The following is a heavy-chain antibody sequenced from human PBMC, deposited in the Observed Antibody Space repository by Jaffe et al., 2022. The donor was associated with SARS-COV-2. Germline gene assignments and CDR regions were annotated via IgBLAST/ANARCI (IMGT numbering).Heavy chain of an antibody. Sequence: QVQLVQSGAEVKKPGSSVKVSCRASGGTFTNYAVSWVRQAPGQGLEWLGGVIPFYGSPTYAQEFQGRVTITADEPTTTVYLEVRSLRSEDTAVYYCARDCGSTACYGMDPDYYMDVWGKGTTVIVSS. V-gene: IGHV1-69*01. CDR2: VIPFYGSP. CDR1: GGTFTNYA. D-gene: IGHD2-2*01. J-gene: IGHJ6*03. CDR3: ARDCGSTACYGMDPDYYMDV.